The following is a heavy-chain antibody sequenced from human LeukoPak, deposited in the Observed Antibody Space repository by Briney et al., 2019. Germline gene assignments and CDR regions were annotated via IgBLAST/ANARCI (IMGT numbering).Heavy chain of an antibody. Sequence: GVSLRLSCAASRFTFSYYWMTWVRQAPGKGLEWVANINQDGSDKYYVDSVKGRFTISRDNAKNSLYLQMSSLRGEDTAVYYCAELGITMIGGVWGKGTTVTISS. D-gene: IGHD3-10*02. J-gene: IGHJ6*04. CDR3: AELGITMIGGV. CDR1: RFTFSYYW. V-gene: IGHV3-7*01. CDR2: INQDGSDK.